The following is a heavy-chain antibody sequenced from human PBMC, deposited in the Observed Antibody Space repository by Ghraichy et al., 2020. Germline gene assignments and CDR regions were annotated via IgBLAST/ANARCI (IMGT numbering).Heavy chain of an antibody. CDR1: GFTFSSYA. J-gene: IGHJ6*02. CDR3: ARGLEYDFWSGSASYGMDV. V-gene: IGHV3-30-3*01. CDR2: ISYDGSNK. D-gene: IGHD3-3*01. Sequence: GGSLRLSCAASGFTFSSYAMHWVRQAPGKGLEWVAVISYDGSNKYYADSVKGRFTISRDNSKNTLYLQMNSLRAEDTAVYYCARGLEYDFWSGSASYGMDVWGQGTTVTVSS.